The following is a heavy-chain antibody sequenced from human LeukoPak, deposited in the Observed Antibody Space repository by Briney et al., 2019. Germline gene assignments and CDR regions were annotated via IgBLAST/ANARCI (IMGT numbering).Heavy chain of an antibody. CDR3: ARYSYGFREAYYFDY. Sequence: SETLSPTCAVYGGSFSGYYWSWVRQPPGKGLEWIGEINHSGSTNYNPSLKSRVTISVDTSKNQFSLKLSSVTAADTAVYYCARYSYGFREAYYFDYWGQGTLVTVSS. D-gene: IGHD5-18*01. CDR2: INHSGST. J-gene: IGHJ4*02. CDR1: GGSFSGYY. V-gene: IGHV4-34*01.